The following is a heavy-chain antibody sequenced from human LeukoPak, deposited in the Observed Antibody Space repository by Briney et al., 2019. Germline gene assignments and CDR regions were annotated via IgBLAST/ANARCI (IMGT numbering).Heavy chain of an antibody. CDR3: ARDLSPLYYYYGMDV. CDR1: GFTFSSYS. V-gene: IGHV3-21*01. J-gene: IGHJ6*02. CDR2: ISSSSSYI. Sequence: GGSLRLSCAASGFTFSSYSMNWVRQAPGKGLEWVSSISSSSSYIYYADSVKGRFTISRDNAKNSLYLQMNSLRAEDTAVYYCARDLSPLYYYYGMDVWGQGTTVTASS.